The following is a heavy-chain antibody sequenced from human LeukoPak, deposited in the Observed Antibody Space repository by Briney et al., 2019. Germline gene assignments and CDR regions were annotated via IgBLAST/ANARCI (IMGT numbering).Heavy chain of an antibody. V-gene: IGHV2-70*01. Sequence: ESGPALVKPTQTLTLTCTFSGFSLSTSGMCVSWIRQPPGKALEWLALIDWDDDKYYSTSLKTRLTISKDTSKNQVVLAMTNMDPVDTATYYCARIPKNDFWSGNQGAYYYYGMDVWGQGTTVTVSS. D-gene: IGHD3-3*01. CDR3: ARIPKNDFWSGNQGAYYYYGMDV. J-gene: IGHJ6*02. CDR2: IDWDDDK. CDR1: GFSLSTSGMC.